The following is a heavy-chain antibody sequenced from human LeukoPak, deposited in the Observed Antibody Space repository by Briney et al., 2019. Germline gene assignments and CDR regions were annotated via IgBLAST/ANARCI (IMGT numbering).Heavy chain of an antibody. CDR3: AREAYGDDGGWFDP. CDR1: GYSISSGYY. J-gene: IGHJ5*02. CDR2: IQQSGST. Sequence: SETLSLTCTVSGYSISSGYYWGWIRQPPGKGLEWIGSIQQSGSTYYNPSLKSRVIMSEDTSKNQFSLKLISVTAADTAVYYCAREAYGDDGGWFDPWGQGTLVTVSS. D-gene: IGHD4-17*01. V-gene: IGHV4-38-2*02.